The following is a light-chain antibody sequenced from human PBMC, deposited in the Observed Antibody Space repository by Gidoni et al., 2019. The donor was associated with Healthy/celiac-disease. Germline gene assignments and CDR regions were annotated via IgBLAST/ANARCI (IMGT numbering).Light chain of an antibody. V-gene: IGLV2-14*01. Sequence: QSALTQPASVSGSPGPSITISCTGTSSDVGGYNYVSWYQQHPGKAPKLMIYDVSNRPSGFSNRFSGSKSGNTASLTSSGLQAEDEADYYCSSYTSSSTWVFGGGTKLTVL. CDR1: SSDVGGYNY. CDR2: DVS. J-gene: IGLJ3*02. CDR3: SSYTSSSTWV.